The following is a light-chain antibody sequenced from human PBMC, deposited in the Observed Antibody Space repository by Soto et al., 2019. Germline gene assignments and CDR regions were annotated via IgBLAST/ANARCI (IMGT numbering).Light chain of an antibody. CDR3: CSYTRTSNHYF. J-gene: IGLJ1*01. CDR2: EVN. Sequence: QSALTQPASLSGSPGQSITISCTGTSSDIGAYDYVSWFQQHPGKAPKLMISEVNNRPSGVSNRFSGSKSGNTASLTISGLQAEDEADYYCCSYTRTSNHYFFGSGTKLTVL. V-gene: IGLV2-14*01. CDR1: SSDIGAYDY.